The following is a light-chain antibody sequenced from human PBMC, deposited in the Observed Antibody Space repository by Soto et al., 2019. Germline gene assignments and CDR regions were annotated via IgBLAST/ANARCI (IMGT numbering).Light chain of an antibody. CDR1: SSNFGKSI. J-gene: IGLJ1*01. CDR2: GNS. V-gene: IGLV1-44*01. CDR3: AAWDDRLFV. Sequence: SVLTQAPSASGTPGQRVTISCSGSSSNFGKSIVSFYQQLPGRAPKVLIYGNSQRPLGVPVRFSGSKSATSASLAISGLLSEDEADYYCAAWDDRLFVSGSGSKVTV.